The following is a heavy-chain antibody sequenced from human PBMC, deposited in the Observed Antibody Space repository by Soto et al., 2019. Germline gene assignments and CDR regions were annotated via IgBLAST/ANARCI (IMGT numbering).Heavy chain of an antibody. CDR3: ARTDGDLDS. D-gene: IGHD4-17*01. CDR2: TNPKSGYT. V-gene: IGHV1-8*01. CDR1: GYTFTRYD. J-gene: IGHJ4*02. Sequence: QVQLVQSGAEVKKPGASVKVSCKTSGYTFTRYDINWVQQAPGQGLEWMGWTNPKSGYTGSAQKFQGRITMTRDSSISTAYMELNSLTSEDTAVYYCARTDGDLDSWGQGTLVTVSS.